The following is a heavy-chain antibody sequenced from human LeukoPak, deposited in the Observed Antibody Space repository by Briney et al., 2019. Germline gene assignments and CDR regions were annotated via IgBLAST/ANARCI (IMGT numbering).Heavy chain of an antibody. D-gene: IGHD2/OR15-2a*01. V-gene: IGHV4-59*12. CDR3: ARFSQYYDSPTHYLDY. Sequence: SETLSLTCTVPGGSINNYYWSWVRQPPGAGLEWLAYIYYTGSTNYNPPLKTRLTISVDTSKNQFSLRLNSVTAADTAVYYCARFSQYYDSPTHYLDYWGQGILVTVSS. CDR1: GGSINNYY. J-gene: IGHJ4*02. CDR2: IYYTGST.